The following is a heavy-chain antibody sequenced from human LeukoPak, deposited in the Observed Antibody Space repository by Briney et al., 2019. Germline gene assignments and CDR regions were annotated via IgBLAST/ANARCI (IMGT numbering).Heavy chain of an antibody. J-gene: IGHJ6*04. CDR3: AGIPVFGVVLHQEPV. Sequence: SVKVSCKASGGTFSDYALNWVRQAPGQGLEWMGVFIPILGTANSTQKFQDRVTITADISTNTVYMELSSLRSEDTAVYFCAGIPVFGVVLHQEPVWGKGTTVTVSS. D-gene: IGHD3-3*01. V-gene: IGHV1-69*10. CDR1: GGTFSDYA. CDR2: FIPILGTA.